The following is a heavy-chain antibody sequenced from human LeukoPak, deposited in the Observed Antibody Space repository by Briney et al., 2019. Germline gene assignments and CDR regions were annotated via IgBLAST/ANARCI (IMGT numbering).Heavy chain of an antibody. V-gene: IGHV4-34*01. CDR3: ARSTTVTTEGFDY. D-gene: IGHD4-17*01. CDR1: GGSFSGYY. Sequence: KPSETLSLTCAVYGGSFSGYYWSWIRQPPGKGLEWIGEINHSGSTNYNPSLKSRVTISVDTSKNQFSLKLSSATAADTAVFYCARSTTVTTEGFDYWGQGTLVTVSS. CDR2: INHSGST. J-gene: IGHJ4*02.